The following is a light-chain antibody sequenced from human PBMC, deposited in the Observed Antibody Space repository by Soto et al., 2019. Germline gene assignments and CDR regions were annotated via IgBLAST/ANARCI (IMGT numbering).Light chain of an antibody. CDR2: GAS. CDR3: QQYGSSPLT. Sequence: EVVLTQSPGTLSLSPGERATLSCRASQSVASSYLAWYQQKPGQAPRLLIYGASGRATGIPDRFSGRGSGTDFTITINRLEPEDFAVYYCQQYGSSPLTFCGGTKVEIK. J-gene: IGKJ4*01. CDR1: QSVASSY. V-gene: IGKV3-20*01.